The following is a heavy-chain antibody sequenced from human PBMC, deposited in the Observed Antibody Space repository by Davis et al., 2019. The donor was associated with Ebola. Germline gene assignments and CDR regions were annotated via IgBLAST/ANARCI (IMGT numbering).Heavy chain of an antibody. CDR3: AREGYCSGGICYTYGMDV. D-gene: IGHD2-15*01. CDR1: AHTFTSNY. V-gene: IGHV1-46*01. Sequence: ASPTLFCKASAHTFTSNYMHWLRPAPGQGLEWLGIINPSGGSTSYAQKFQGRVTMTTDTSTSTAYMGLRSLRSDDTAVYYCAREGYCSGGICYTYGMDVWGQGTTVTVSS. CDR2: INPSGGST. J-gene: IGHJ6*02.